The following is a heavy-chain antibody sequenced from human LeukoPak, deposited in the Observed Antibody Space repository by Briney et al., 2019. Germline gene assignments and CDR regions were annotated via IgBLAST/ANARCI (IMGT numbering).Heavy chain of an antibody. D-gene: IGHD4-17*01. CDR3: AKDHGPPDY. Sequence: GRSLRLSCAASGFTFSSYGMHWVRQAPGKGLEWVAVISYDGSNKHYADSVKGRFTISRDNSKNTLYLQMNSLRAEDTAVYYCAKDHGPPDYWGQGTLVTVSS. CDR1: GFTFSSYG. V-gene: IGHV3-30*18. CDR2: ISYDGSNK. J-gene: IGHJ4*02.